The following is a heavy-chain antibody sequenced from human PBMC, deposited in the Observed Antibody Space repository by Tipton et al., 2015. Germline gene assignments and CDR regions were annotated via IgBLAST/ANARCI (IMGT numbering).Heavy chain of an antibody. J-gene: IGHJ4*02. CDR3: ARLGTWLELEY. CDR2: IYWRGST. Sequence: TLSLTCTVSGGSISGYYWSWLRQPPGKRLEWIGCIYWRGSTDYNPSLKSRVSISVDTSKNQFSLNLNSVTAADTAVYYCARLGTWLELEYWGQGTLVTVSS. V-gene: IGHV4-59*05. CDR1: GGSISGYY. D-gene: IGHD5-24*01.